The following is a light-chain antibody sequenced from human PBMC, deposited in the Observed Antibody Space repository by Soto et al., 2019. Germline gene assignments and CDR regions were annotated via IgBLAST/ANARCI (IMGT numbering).Light chain of an antibody. Sequence: EIVLTQSPGTLSLSPGERATLSCRASQSVSSNNLAWYQQRPGQAPRVVIYGASTRATGIPERFSASGSGTDFTLTISRLEPEDFAVYYCHQYGRSPFTFGPGTKVDIK. J-gene: IGKJ3*01. V-gene: IGKV3-20*01. CDR3: HQYGRSPFT. CDR2: GAS. CDR1: QSVSSNN.